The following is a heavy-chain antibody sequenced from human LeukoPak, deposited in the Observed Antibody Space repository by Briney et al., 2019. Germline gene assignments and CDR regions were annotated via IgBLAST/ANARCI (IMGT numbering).Heavy chain of an antibody. D-gene: IGHD3-10*01. CDR3: SREACPLGAGGYYYHMDV. CDR2: SYYNGGT. CDR1: GGSISSYC. Sequence: SETLSLTCTVSGGSISSYCWSWIRQPPREGLELMWYSYYNGGTNYNPSLKSRGSISVETAKNQFSLKLSSVTAADAAAYYCSREACPLGAGGYYYHMDVWGKGTTVLVSS. J-gene: IGHJ6*03. V-gene: IGHV4-59*13.